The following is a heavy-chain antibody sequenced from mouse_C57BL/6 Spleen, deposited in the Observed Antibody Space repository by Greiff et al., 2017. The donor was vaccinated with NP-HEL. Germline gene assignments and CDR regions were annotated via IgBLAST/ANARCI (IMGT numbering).Heavy chain of an antibody. V-gene: IGHV5-16*01. CDR3: ARHGTGYFDV. CDR2: INYDGSST. D-gene: IGHD4-1*01. Sequence: DVKLVESEGGLVQPGSSMKLSCTASGFTFSDYYMAWVRQVPEKGLEWVANINYDGSSTYYLDSLKSRFIISRDNAKNILYLQMSSLKSEDTATYYCARHGTGYFDVWGTGTTVTVSS. J-gene: IGHJ1*03. CDR1: GFTFSDYY.